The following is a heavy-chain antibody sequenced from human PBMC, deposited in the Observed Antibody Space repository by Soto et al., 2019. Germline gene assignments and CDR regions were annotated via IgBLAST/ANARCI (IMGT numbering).Heavy chain of an antibody. V-gene: IGHV1-8*01. CDR1: GDTFSNFD. CDR3: ATMIRGLIHWLGP. Sequence: QVQLVQSGAEVKRPGASVKVSCKASGDTFSNFDFNWVRQATGQGPEWMGWMYPNNGQTAYARTFQGRVTMTCNSSTSTAYMELSSLTSEDTAVYYCATMIRGLIHWLGPWGQGTLVTVSS. D-gene: IGHD3-16*01. CDR2: MYPNNGQT. J-gene: IGHJ5*02.